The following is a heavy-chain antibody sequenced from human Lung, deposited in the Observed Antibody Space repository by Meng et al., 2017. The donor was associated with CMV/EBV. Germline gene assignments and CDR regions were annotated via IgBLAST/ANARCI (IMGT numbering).Heavy chain of an antibody. CDR2: ISYDGSNK. CDR3: ARVAVPAAITCGWFDP. D-gene: IGHD2-2*02. V-gene: IGHV3-30*04. Sequence: SXAASGFTFSSYAMHWVRQAPGKGLEGVAVISYDGSNKYYAASVKGRFTISRDNSKNTLYLQMNRMRAEDTAVYYCARVAVPAAITCGWFDPWGQGXLVTVSS. J-gene: IGHJ5*02. CDR1: GFTFSSYA.